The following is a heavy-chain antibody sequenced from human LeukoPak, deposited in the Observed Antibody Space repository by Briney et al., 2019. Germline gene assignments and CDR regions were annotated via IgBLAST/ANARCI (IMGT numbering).Heavy chain of an antibody. J-gene: IGHJ5*02. CDR1: GYTFTGYY. V-gene: IGHV1-8*02. D-gene: IGHD3-10*01. CDR2: MNPNSGNT. CDR3: ARVSAVRGVIRSRAWWYNWFDP. Sequence: GASVEVSCKASGYTFTGYYMHWVRQAPGQGLEWMGWMNPNSGNTGYAQKFQGRVTMTRNTSISTAYMELSSLRSEDTAVYYCARVSAVRGVIRSRAWWYNWFDPWGQGTLVTVSS.